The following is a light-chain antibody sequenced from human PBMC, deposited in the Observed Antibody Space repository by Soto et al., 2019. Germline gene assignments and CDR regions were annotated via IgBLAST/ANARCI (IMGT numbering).Light chain of an antibody. Sequence: QAVVTQPPSVSGAPGQRVTISCTGSSSNIGAGYDVHWYQQLPGTAPKLLIYGNSNRPSGVPVRFSGSKSGTSASLAITGLQAEDEADYYCQSYDSSLSVGVFGGGTKVTVL. CDR3: QSYDSSLSVGV. CDR1: SSNIGAGYD. CDR2: GNS. J-gene: IGLJ2*01. V-gene: IGLV1-40*01.